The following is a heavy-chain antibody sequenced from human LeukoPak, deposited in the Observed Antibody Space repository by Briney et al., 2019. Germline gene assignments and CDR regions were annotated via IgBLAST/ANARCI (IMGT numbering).Heavy chain of an antibody. CDR2: IKQDGSEK. V-gene: IGHV3-7*01. D-gene: IGHD6-13*01. Sequence: PGGSLRLSGAASGFTFSSYGMSWVRQAPGKGLGGGANIKQDGSEKYYVDSVKGRFTISRDNAKNSLYLQMNSLRAEDTAVYYCARDRGSWYPNDYWGQGTLVTVSS. CDR3: ARDRGSWYPNDY. CDR1: GFTFSSYG. J-gene: IGHJ4*02.